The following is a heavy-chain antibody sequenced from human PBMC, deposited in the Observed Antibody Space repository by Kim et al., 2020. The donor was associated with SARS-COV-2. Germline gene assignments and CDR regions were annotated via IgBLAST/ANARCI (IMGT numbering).Heavy chain of an antibody. CDR1: GFTFRSYG. CDR2: ISIDGSEK. D-gene: IGHD2-21*02. V-gene: IGHV3-30*18. J-gene: IGHJ6*02. CDR3: AKDSDYCGGDCDYYFYGVDV. Sequence: GGSLRLSCTASGFTFRSYGMHWVRQSPGRGLEWVAVISIDGSEKYYADSVKGRFTISRDNSENTLYLQMDSLRAEDTAIYYCAKDSDYCGGDCDYYFYGVDVWGQGTTVTVSS.